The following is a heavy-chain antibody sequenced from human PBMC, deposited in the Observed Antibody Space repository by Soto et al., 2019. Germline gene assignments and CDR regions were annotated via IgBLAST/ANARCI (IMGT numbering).Heavy chain of an antibody. CDR2: ISSSSSTI. J-gene: IGHJ2*01. V-gene: IGHV3-48*01. D-gene: IGHD2-15*01. CDR1: GFTFSSYS. Sequence: EVQLVESEGGLVQPGGSLRLSCAASGFTFSSYSMNWVRQAPGKGLEWVSYISSSSSTIYYADSVKGRFTISRDNAKNSLYLQMNSLRAEDTAVYYCARVGGYCSGGSCYGPPNWYFDLWGRGTLVTVSS. CDR3: ARVGGYCSGGSCYGPPNWYFDL.